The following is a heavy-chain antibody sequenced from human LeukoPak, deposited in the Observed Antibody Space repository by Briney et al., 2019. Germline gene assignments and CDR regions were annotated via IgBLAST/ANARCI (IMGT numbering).Heavy chain of an antibody. CDR2: IYPADSDT. CDR1: GYSFTSYW. D-gene: IGHD3-22*01. V-gene: IGHV5-51*01. J-gene: IGHJ6*03. Sequence: GESLKISCKGSGYSFTSYWIGWVRQMPGKGLEWMGIIYPADSDTTYSPSFQGQVTISADKSINTAYLQWSSLKASDTAMYYCARHMIVVPNITWYYYMDVWGKGTTVTVSS. CDR3: ARHMIVVPNITWYYYMDV.